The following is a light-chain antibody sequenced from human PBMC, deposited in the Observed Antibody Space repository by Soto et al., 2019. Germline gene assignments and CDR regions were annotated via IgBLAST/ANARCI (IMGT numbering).Light chain of an antibody. CDR2: DTS. V-gene: IGLV7-46*01. CDR3: WLSYSGARSVV. J-gene: IGLJ2*01. Sequence: QTVVTQEPSLTVSPGGTVTLTCGSSTGAVTSGHYPYWFQQKPGQAPRTLIYDTSNKHSWTPARFSGSLLGGKAALTLSGAQPEDEAEYYCWLSYSGARSVVFGGGTKLTVL. CDR1: TGAVTSGHY.